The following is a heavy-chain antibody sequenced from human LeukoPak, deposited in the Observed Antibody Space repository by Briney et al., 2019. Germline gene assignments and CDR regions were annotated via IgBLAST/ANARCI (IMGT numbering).Heavy chain of an antibody. CDR3: ARGGLYCSSISCYLEN. CDR1: GGSLSGDY. D-gene: IGHD2-2*01. J-gene: IGHJ4*02. V-gene: IGHV4-34*01. Sequence: SETLSLTCAVYGGSLSGDYWSWIRQPPGKGLEWIGEINHGGSTNYNPSLKSRVTISEDTSKNQVSLKLNSVTAADTAVYYCARGGLYCSSISCYLENWGQGTLVTVSS. CDR2: INHGGST.